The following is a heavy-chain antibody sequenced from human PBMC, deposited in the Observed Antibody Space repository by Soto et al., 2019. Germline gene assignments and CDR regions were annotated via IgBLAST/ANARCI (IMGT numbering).Heavy chain of an antibody. D-gene: IGHD3-22*01. CDR3: ARSLYYYDSSGPYYFDY. Sequence: SETLSLTCTVSGGSISSGGYYWSWIRQHPGKGLEWIGYIYYSGSTYYNPSLKSRVTISVDTSKNQFSLKLSSVTAADTAVYYCARSLYYYDSSGPYYFDYWGQGTLVTVSS. J-gene: IGHJ4*02. V-gene: IGHV4-31*03. CDR1: GGSISSGGYY. CDR2: IYYSGST.